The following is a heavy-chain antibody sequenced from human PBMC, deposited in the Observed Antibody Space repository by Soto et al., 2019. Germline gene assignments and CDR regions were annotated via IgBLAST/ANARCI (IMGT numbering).Heavy chain of an antibody. Sequence: GSLRLFCAVSGFTLSSYAMHWVRQAPGKGLEWVAFIAHDGSYQYDADSVKGRFSTSRDNSKKTLYLQMNNLRPEDSGVYYCARGGSTSFDYWGQGALVTVSS. CDR2: IAHDGSYQ. CDR1: GFTLSSYA. V-gene: IGHV3-30*04. J-gene: IGHJ4*02. CDR3: ARGGSTSFDY.